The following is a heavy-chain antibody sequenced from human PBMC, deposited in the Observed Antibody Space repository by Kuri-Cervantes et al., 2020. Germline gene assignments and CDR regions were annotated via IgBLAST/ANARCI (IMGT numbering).Heavy chain of an antibody. V-gene: IGHV3-23*01. D-gene: IGHD5-12*01. CDR3: AKDARGYDAYYYGMDV. Sequence: GESLKISCAASGFTFSSYAMSWVHQAPGKGLEWVSAISGSGGSTYYADSVKGRFTISRDNSKNTLYLQMNSLRAEDTAVYYCAKDARGYDAYYYGMDVWGQGTTVTVSS. CDR2: ISGSGGST. J-gene: IGHJ6*02. CDR1: GFTFSSYA.